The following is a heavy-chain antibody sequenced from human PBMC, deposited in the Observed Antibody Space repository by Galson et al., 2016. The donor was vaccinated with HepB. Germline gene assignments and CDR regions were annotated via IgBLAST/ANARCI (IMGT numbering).Heavy chain of an antibody. CDR3: ARDQKYSGYDFYYAMDV. CDR2: ISYDGTKE. Sequence: SLRLSCAASGFTFSSYTMNWVRQAPGKGLEWVAVISYDGTKEYYTDSVKGRFTVSRDDSKNTLFLQMNTLRPEDTAVYYCARDQKYSGYDFYYAMDVWGKGATVTVSS. V-gene: IGHV3-30-3*01. J-gene: IGHJ6*04. D-gene: IGHD5-12*01. CDR1: GFTFSSYT.